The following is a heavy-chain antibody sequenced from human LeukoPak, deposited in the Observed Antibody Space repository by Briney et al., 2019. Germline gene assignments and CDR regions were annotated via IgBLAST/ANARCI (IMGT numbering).Heavy chain of an antibody. J-gene: IGHJ6*02. CDR2: ISSSGSTI. CDR3: ARAPPPYYYYGMGV. V-gene: IGHV3-48*03. Sequence: GGSLRLSCAASGFTFSSYEMNWVRQAPGKGLEWVSYISSSGSTIYYADSVKGRFTISRDNAKNSLYLQMNSLRAEDTAVYYCARAPPPYYYYGMGVWGQGPRSPSP. CDR1: GFTFSSYE.